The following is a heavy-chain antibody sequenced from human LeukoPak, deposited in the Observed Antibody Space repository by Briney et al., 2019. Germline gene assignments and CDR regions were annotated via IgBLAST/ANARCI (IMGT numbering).Heavy chain of an antibody. V-gene: IGHV1-69*05. CDR3: ATGYYDSSGYKY. Sequence: SVKVSCKASGGTFSSYAISWVRQAPGQGLEWMGGIIPIFGTANYAQKFQGRVTITTDESASTAYMELSSLRSEDTAVYYCATGYYDSSGYKYWGQGTLVTVSS. J-gene: IGHJ4*02. CDR2: IIPIFGTA. CDR1: GGTFSSYA. D-gene: IGHD3-22*01.